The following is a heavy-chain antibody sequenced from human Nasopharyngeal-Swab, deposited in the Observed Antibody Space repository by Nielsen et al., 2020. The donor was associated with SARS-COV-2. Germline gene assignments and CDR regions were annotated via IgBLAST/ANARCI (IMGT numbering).Heavy chain of an antibody. J-gene: IGHJ4*02. V-gene: IGHV3-7*03. CDR1: GFTFSDHW. Sequence: GESLKISCVVSGFTFSDHWMNWVRQAPGKGLEWVANIKPDGSEKYYVDSVKGRFTISRDNARTSLFLQMDSLRVEDTAIYYCAGNHDNTFWGQGNLVAVS. D-gene: IGHD3-22*01. CDR2: IKPDGSEK. CDR3: AGNHDNTF.